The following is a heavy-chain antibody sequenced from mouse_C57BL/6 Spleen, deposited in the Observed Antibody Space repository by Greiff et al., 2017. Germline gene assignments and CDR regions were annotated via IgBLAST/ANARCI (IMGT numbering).Heavy chain of an antibody. CDR2: ISGGGGNT. CDR3: ARKGYSNYEAWFAY. CDR1: GFTFSSYT. D-gene: IGHD2-5*01. J-gene: IGHJ3*01. V-gene: IGHV5-9*01. Sequence: DVHLVESGGGLVKPGGSLKLSCAASGFTFSSYTMSWVRQTPEKRLEWVATISGGGGNTYYPDSVKGRFTISRDNAKNTLYLQMSSLRSEDTALYYCARKGYSNYEAWFAYWGQGTLVTVSA.